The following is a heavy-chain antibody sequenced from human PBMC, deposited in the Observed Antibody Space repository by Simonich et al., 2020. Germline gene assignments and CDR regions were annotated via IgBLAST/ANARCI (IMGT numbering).Heavy chain of an antibody. CDR2: INHSENT. D-gene: IGHD6-13*01. J-gene: IGHJ1*01. Sequence: QVQLQQWGAGLLKPSETLSLTCAVYGGSFSGYYWSWIRQPPGKGLEWIGEINHSENTNYNPPLKGRVTISVDTSKNQFSLKLSSVTAADTAVYYCARGLRVAAAGTAFQHWGQGTLVTVSS. CDR3: ARGLRVAAAGTAFQH. V-gene: IGHV4-34*01. CDR1: GGSFSGYY.